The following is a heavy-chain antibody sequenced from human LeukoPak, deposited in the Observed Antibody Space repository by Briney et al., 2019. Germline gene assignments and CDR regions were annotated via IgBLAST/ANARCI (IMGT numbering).Heavy chain of an antibody. CDR2: ISAYNGNT. J-gene: IGHJ6*03. Sequence: ASVKVSCKASGYTFTSYGISWVRQAPGQGLEWMGWISAYNGNTNYAQKLQGRVTMTTDTSTSTAYMELRSLRSDDTAVYYCARDAPTSTYYYYYMDVWGKGTTVTVSS. D-gene: IGHD2-2*01. CDR1: GYTFTSYG. CDR3: ARDAPTSTYYYYYMDV. V-gene: IGHV1-18*01.